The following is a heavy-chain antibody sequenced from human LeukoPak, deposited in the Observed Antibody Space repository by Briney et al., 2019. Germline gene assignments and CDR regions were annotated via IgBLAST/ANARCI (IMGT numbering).Heavy chain of an antibody. Sequence: PGGPLRLSCAASGFTVSSNYMSWVRQAPGKGLEWVSVIYSGGSTYYADSVKGRFTISRDNSKNTLYLQMNSLRAEDTAVYYCARGPNSNWSGLDFWGQGTLLTVSS. CDR3: ARGPNSNWSGLDF. D-gene: IGHD6-6*01. J-gene: IGHJ4*02. CDR2: IYSGGST. V-gene: IGHV3-53*01. CDR1: GFTVSSNY.